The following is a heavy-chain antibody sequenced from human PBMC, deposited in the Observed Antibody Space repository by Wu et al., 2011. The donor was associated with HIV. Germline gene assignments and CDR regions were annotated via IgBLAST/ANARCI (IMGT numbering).Heavy chain of an antibody. V-gene: IGHV1-2*02. CDR3: ARGPVSYFDY. D-gene: IGHD5/OR15-5a*01. CDR1: GYTFTGYY. CDR2: ISPNSGGT. Sequence: QVQLVQSGAELKKPGASLNVSCKASGYTFTGYYLHWVRQAPGQGLEWMGWISPNSGGTNYTQKFQARVTMTRDTSISTAYMELRRLRSDDTAVYYCARGPVSYFDYWGQGTLVTVSS. J-gene: IGHJ4*02.